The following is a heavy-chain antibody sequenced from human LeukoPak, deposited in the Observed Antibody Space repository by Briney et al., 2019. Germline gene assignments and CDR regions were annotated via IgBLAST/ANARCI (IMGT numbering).Heavy chain of an antibody. D-gene: IGHD2-2*01. J-gene: IGHJ4*02. CDR3: ARAGIVVVPAASYFDY. V-gene: IGHV4-34*01. CDR1: GGSFSGYY. CDR2: INHSGST. Sequence: ETLSLTCAVYGGSFSGYYWSWIRQPPGKGLEWIGEINHSGSTNYNPSLKSRVTISVDTSKNQFSLKLSSVTAADTAVYYCARAGIVVVPAASYFDYWGQGTLVTVSS.